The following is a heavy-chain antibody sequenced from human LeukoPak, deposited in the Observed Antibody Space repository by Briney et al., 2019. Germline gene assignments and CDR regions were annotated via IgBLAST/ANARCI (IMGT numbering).Heavy chain of an antibody. Sequence: SETLSLTCTVSGGSISSSSYYWGWIRQPPGKGLEWIGCIYYSGSTYYNPSLKSRVTISVDTSKNQFSLKLSSVTAADTAVYYCARHEGSYNYYYYMDVWGKGTTVTVSS. J-gene: IGHJ6*03. CDR3: ARHEGSYNYYYYMDV. CDR2: IYYSGST. D-gene: IGHD6-13*01. CDR1: GGSISSSSYY. V-gene: IGHV4-39*01.